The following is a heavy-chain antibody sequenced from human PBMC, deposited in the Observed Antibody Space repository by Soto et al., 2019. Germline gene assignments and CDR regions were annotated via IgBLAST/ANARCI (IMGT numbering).Heavy chain of an antibody. J-gene: IGHJ4*02. CDR3: ARDLRHYDILTGYSPSLPLDY. CDR1: GGSISSYY. Sequence: SETLSLTCTVSGGSISSYYWSWIRQPPGKGLEWIGYIYYSGSTNYNPSLKSRVTISVDTSKNQFSLKLSSVTAADTAVYYCARDLRHYDILTGYSPSLPLDYWGQGTLVTVSS. CDR2: IYYSGST. V-gene: IGHV4-59*12. D-gene: IGHD3-9*01.